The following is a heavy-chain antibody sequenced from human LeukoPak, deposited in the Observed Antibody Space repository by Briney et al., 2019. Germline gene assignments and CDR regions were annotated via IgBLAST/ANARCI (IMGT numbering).Heavy chain of an antibody. CDR2: IYNGGII. Sequence: SETLSLTCTVSGDSISRYYWSWIRQPAGKGLEWIGRIYNGGIITYNPSLKSRVTMSIDTSNNQFSLRLRFVTAADTAVYYCARVPTVTFFDYWGQGTLVTVSS. J-gene: IGHJ4*02. CDR1: GDSISRYY. V-gene: IGHV4-4*07. CDR3: ARVPTVTFFDY. D-gene: IGHD4-17*01.